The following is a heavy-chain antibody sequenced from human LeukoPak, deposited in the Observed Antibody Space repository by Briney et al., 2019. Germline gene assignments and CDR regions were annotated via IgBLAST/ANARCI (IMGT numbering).Heavy chain of an antibody. J-gene: IGHJ2*01. V-gene: IGHV4-59*01. CDR2: IYYSGST. Sequence: SETLSLTCTVSGGSISSYYWSWIRQPPGKGLEWIGYIYYSGSTSYNPSLKSRVTISVDTSKNQFSLKLSSVTAADTAVYYCAKYGDSWYFDLWGRGTLVTVSS. D-gene: IGHD4-17*01. CDR1: GGSISSYY. CDR3: AKYGDSWYFDL.